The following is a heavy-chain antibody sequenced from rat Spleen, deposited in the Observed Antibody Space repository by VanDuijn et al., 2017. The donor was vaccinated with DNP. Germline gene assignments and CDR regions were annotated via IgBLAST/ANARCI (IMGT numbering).Heavy chain of an antibody. CDR3: ATRDTAGIPD. Sequence: EVQLVESGGGLVQPGNSLKLSCAASGLIFSDYVMAWVRQSPKKGLEWVATIMYDGSNFFYGDSVKGRFTVSRDNAKSTLFLQMDSLRSEDTATYYCATRDTAGIPDWGQGVMVTVSS. D-gene: IGHD1-9*01. V-gene: IGHV5S10*01. CDR2: IMYDGSNF. CDR1: GLIFSDYV. J-gene: IGHJ2*01.